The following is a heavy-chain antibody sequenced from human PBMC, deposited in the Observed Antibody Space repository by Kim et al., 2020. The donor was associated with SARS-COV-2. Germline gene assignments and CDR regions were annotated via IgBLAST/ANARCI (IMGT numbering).Heavy chain of an antibody. Sequence: GGSLRLSCAASGFTFDDYAMHWVRQAPGKGLEWVSGISWNSGNIGYADSVKGRFTISRDNAKNSLYLQMNSLRAEDTALYYCAKDRGSSGSGWYGYYYGMDVWGQGTTVTVSS. CDR1: GFTFDDYA. CDR3: AKDRGSSGSGWYGYYYGMDV. J-gene: IGHJ6*02. D-gene: IGHD6-19*01. V-gene: IGHV3-9*01. CDR2: ISWNSGNI.